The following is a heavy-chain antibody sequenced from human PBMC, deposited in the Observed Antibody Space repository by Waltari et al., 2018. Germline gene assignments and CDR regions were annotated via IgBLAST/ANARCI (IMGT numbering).Heavy chain of an antibody. CDR2: SIPIFGTE. J-gene: IGHJ6*03. Sequence: QVQLVQSGAEVKKPGSSVKVSCKASGGTFSSYAISWVRQAPGQGLEWMGGSIPIFGTENDAQKFQGRVTITADKSTSTAYMELSSLRSEDTAVYYCATSKAADYYYMDVWGKGTTVTVSS. D-gene: IGHD6-25*01. CDR3: ATSKAADYYYMDV. V-gene: IGHV1-69*14. CDR1: GGTFSSYA.